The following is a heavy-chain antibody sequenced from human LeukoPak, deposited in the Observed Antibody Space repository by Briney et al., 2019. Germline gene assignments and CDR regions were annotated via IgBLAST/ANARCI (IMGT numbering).Heavy chain of an antibody. J-gene: IGHJ4*02. CDR2: IKQDGSEK. CDR3: ASEAYGSGSYWGGY. CDR1: GFTFSSYW. D-gene: IGHD3-10*01. V-gene: IGHV3-7*01. Sequence: GRSLRLSCAASGFTFSSYWMSWVRQAPGKGLEWVANIKQDGSEKYYVDSVKGRFTISRDNAKNSLYLQMNSLRAEDTAVYYCASEAYGSGSYWGGYWGQGTLVTVSS.